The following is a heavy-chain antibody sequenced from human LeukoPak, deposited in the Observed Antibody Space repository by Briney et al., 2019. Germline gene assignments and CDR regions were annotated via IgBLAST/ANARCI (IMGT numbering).Heavy chain of an antibody. D-gene: IGHD6-19*01. V-gene: IGHV1-69*05. CDR3: ARDQGIAVAGNNWFDP. Sequence: SVKVSCKASGYTFTSYGISWVRQAPGQGLEWMGRIIPIFGTANYAQKFQGRVTITTDESTSTAYMELSSLRSEDTAVYYCARDQGIAVAGNNWFDPWGQGTLVTVSS. CDR1: GYTFTSYG. CDR2: IIPIFGTA. J-gene: IGHJ5*02.